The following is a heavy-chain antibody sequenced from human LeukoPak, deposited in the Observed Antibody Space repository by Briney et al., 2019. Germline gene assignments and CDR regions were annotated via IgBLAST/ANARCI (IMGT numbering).Heavy chain of an antibody. V-gene: IGHV4-59*01. J-gene: IGHJ4*02. D-gene: IGHD3-10*01. CDR1: GGSISKFY. CDR2: IYYSGST. CDR3: ARGGFREFDS. Sequence: SETLSLTCTVSGGSISKFYWSWIRQPPGKGLEWIGYIYYSGSTNYNPSLKSRVTISVDTSKNQFSLKLSSVTAADTAVYYCARGGFREFDSWGQGTLVIVSS.